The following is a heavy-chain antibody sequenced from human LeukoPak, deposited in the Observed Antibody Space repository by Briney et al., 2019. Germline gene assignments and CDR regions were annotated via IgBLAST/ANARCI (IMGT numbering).Heavy chain of an antibody. CDR2: IYYSGST. CDR3: ARYGAHDRGYYTGFFDY. D-gene: IGHD3-3*01. J-gene: IGHJ4*02. V-gene: IGHV4-61*01. CDR1: GGSVSSGSYY. Sequence: SETLSLTCTVSGGSVSSGSYYWSWIRQPPGKGLEWIGYIYYSGSTNYNPSLKSRVTISVDTSKNQFSLKLSSVTAADTAVYYCARYGAHDRGYYTGFFDYWGQGTLVTVSS.